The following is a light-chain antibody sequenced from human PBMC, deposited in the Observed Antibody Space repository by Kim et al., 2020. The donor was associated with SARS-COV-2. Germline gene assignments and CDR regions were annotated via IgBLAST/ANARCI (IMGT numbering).Light chain of an antibody. CDR3: QQRSNWLTFGGGTKVT. V-gene: IGKV3-11*01. Sequence: TLSHRASQSVSSYLAWYQQKPGQAPRLLIYDASNRATGIPARFSGSGPGTDFTLTISSLEPEDFAVYYCQQRSNWLTFGGGTKVTFGGGTKVDIK. J-gene: IGKJ4*01. CDR2: DAS. CDR1: QSVSSY.